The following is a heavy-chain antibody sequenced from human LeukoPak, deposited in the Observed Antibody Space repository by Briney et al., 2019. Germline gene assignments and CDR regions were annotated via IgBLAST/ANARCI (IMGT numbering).Heavy chain of an antibody. CDR3: ARGWVVATGGFDM. CDR1: GFIFTKYW. Sequence: GGSLRLSCAASGFIFTKYWMHWVRQAPGKGLVWVSVIYSGGPTYYADSVKGRFTISRDNSKNTVYLQMNSLRGEDTAVYFCARGWVVATGGFDMWGQGTMVTVSS. CDR2: IYSGGPT. V-gene: IGHV3-53*01. J-gene: IGHJ3*02. D-gene: IGHD2-8*02.